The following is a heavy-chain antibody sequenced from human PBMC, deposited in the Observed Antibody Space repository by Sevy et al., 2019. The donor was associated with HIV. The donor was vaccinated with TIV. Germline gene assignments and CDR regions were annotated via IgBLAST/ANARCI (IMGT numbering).Heavy chain of an antibody. CDR3: ARDRRVGLYYYYYYGMDV. D-gene: IGHD1-26*01. J-gene: IGHJ6*02. CDR2: ISSRSTYI. Sequence: GGSLRLSCVGSEFTFNDDFMTWVRQAPGKGLEWVSSISSRSTYIYYADSVKGRFTISRDNAKNSLYLQMNSLRAEDTAVYYCARDRRVGLYYYYYYGMDVWGQGTTVTVSS. V-gene: IGHV3-21*01. CDR1: EFTFNDDF.